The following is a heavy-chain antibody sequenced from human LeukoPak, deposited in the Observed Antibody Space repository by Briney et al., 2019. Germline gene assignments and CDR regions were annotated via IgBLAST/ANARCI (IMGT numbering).Heavy chain of an antibody. CDR1: GFTFSSYG. CDR2: IWYDGSNK. D-gene: IGHD6-19*01. V-gene: IGHV3-33*01. CDR3: ARDRAVAGRYYFDY. J-gene: IGHJ4*02. Sequence: GGSLRLSCAASGFTFSSYGMHWVRQAPGKGLEWVAVIWYDGSNKYYADSVKGRFTISRDNSKNTLYLQMNSLRAEDTAVYHCARDRAVAGRYYFDYWGQGTLVTVSS.